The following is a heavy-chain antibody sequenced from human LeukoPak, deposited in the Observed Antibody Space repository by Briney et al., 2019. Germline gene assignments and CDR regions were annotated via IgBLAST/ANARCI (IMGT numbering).Heavy chain of an antibody. V-gene: IGHV4-59*01. J-gene: IGHJ4*02. CDR1: GGSISSYY. Sequence: SETLSLTCTVSGGSISSYYWSWIRQPPGKGLEWIGYIYYSGSTNYNPSLKSRVTISVDTSKNQFSLKLSSVTAADTAVYYCARVPDDYGDYYFDYWGQGTLVAVSS. CDR2: IYYSGST. D-gene: IGHD4-17*01. CDR3: ARVPDDYGDYYFDY.